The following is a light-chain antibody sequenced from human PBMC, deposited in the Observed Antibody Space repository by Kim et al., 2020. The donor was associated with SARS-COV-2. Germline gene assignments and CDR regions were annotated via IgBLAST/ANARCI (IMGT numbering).Light chain of an antibody. V-gene: IGLV3-25*03. CDR2: KDS. Sequence: VSPGQTARITCSGDALTKQYAYWYQQRPGQAPVLVIYKDSERPSGIPERFSGSSSRTTVTLTISGVQAEDEADYYCQSADSSGTVVFGGGTQLTVL. CDR3: QSADSSGTVV. CDR1: ALTKQY. J-gene: IGLJ2*01.